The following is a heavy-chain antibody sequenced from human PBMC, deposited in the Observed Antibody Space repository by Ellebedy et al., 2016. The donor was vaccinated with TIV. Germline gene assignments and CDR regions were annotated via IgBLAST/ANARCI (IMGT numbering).Heavy chain of an antibody. V-gene: IGHV5-51*01. CDR2: IYPGDSDT. CDR1: GSSFTSYW. CDR3: ARRNYGDANYYYGMDV. D-gene: IGHD4-17*01. J-gene: IGHJ6*02. Sequence: GESLKISCKGSGSSFTSYWIGWVRQMPGKGLEWMGIIYPGDSDTRYSPSFQGQVTISADKSISTAYLQWSSLKASDTAMYYCARRNYGDANYYYGMDVWGQGTTVTVSS.